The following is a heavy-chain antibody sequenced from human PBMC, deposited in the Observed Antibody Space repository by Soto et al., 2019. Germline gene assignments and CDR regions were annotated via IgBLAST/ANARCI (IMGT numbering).Heavy chain of an antibody. D-gene: IGHD2-21*01. CDR3: ARGLIGGRYYYYGMDV. CDR2: INHSGST. CDR1: GGSIGGYS. V-gene: IGHV4-34*01. J-gene: IGHJ6*02. Sequence: SETLSLTCTVSGGSIGGYSWNWIRQPPGKGLEWIGEINHSGSTNYNPSLKSRVTISVDTSKNQFSLKLSSVTAADTAVYYCARGLIGGRYYYYGMDVWGQGTTVTVSS.